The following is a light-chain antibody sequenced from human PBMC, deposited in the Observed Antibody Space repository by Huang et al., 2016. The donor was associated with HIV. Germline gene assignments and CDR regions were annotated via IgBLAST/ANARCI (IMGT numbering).Light chain of an antibody. Sequence: EIVLTQSPATLSLPPGERATLSCRASQSISNYLAWYQQKPGQAPRRLIYDASNRATGIPARFSGSGSGTDFTLTISSLESEDFAVYYCQQRSRTFGGGTKVEIK. V-gene: IGKV3-11*01. J-gene: IGKJ4*01. CDR2: DAS. CDR1: QSISNY. CDR3: QQRSRT.